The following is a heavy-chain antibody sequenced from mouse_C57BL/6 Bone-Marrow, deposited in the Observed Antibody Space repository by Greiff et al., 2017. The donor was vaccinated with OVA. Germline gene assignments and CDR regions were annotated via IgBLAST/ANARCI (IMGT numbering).Heavy chain of an antibody. CDR3: ARNRPVVAGRFAY. CDR1: GYTFTSYG. CDR2: IYPRSGNT. Sequence: QVQLQQSGAELARPGASVKLSCKASGYTFTSYGISWVKQRTGQGLEWIGEIYPRSGNTYYNEKFKGKATLTADKSSSTAYMELRRLPSEDSAVYFCARNRPVVAGRFAYWGQVPLVTVSA. V-gene: IGHV1-81*01. D-gene: IGHD1-1*01. J-gene: IGHJ3*01.